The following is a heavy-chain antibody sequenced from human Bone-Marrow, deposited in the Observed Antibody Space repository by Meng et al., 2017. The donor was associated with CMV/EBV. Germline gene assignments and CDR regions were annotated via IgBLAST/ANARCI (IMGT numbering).Heavy chain of an antibody. D-gene: IGHD7-27*01. V-gene: IGHV3-48*04. CDR2: ISGDSSTI. CDR1: GFTFSSYS. CDR3: ATRRAGEFDY. Sequence: GGSLRLSCAASGFTFSSYSMNWIRQPPGKGLEWISYISGDSSTIYYADSVKGRFVISRDNAKNSLSLQMNSLRAEDTAIYYCATRRAGEFDYWGQGTLVTVPS. J-gene: IGHJ4*02.